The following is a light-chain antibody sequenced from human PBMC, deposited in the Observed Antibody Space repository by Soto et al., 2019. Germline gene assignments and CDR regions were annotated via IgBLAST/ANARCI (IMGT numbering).Light chain of an antibody. CDR2: AAS. CDR3: QHYDSLPPT. J-gene: IGKJ3*01. Sequence: DLRMTQSPSSLSAFIGDRVTITCQASQDIVNSLNWYQQKPGKAPKLLIYAASSLETGVPSKFSGSGSETDFSFTIFSLQPEDVATYYCQHYDSLPPTFGPGTKVDIK. CDR1: QDIVNS. V-gene: IGKV1-33*01.